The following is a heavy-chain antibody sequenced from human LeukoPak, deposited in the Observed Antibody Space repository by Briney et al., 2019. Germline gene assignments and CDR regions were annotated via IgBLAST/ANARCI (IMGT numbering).Heavy chain of an antibody. CDR3: ARDRITMVRGGPGSWFDP. Sequence: ASQTLSLTCTVSGGSISSGDYYWSWIRQPPGKGLEWIGYIYYSGSTYYNPSLKSRVTISVDTSKNQFSLKLSSVTAADTAVYYCARDRITMVRGGPGSWFDPWGQGTLVTVSS. CDR2: IYYSGST. CDR1: GGSISSGDYY. D-gene: IGHD3-10*01. V-gene: IGHV4-30-4*01. J-gene: IGHJ5*02.